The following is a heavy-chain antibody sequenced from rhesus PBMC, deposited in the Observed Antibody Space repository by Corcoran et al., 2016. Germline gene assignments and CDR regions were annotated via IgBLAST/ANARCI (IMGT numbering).Heavy chain of an antibody. CDR2: INGNFGST. CDR3: AREDGNTRFDY. V-gene: IGHV4-80*01. J-gene: IGHJ4*01. D-gene: IGHD4-35*01. Sequence: QVQLQESGPGLVKPSETLSLTCAVPGGSFSSYWWSWLRPHPGRGLEWIGEINGNFGSTNYNPSLKSRVTISKDASKNQFPLRLNSVTAADTAIYYCAREDGNTRFDYWGQGVLVTVSS. CDR1: GGSFSSYW.